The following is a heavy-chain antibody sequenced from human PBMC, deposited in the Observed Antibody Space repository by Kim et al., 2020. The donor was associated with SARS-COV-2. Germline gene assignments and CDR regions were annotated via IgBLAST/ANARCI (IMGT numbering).Heavy chain of an antibody. CDR1: GFTFSSYW. J-gene: IGHJ6*03. D-gene: IGHD6-6*01. Sequence: GGSLRLSCAASGFTFSSYWMHWVRQAPGKGLVWVSRINSDGSSTSYADSVKGRFTISRDNAKNTLYLQMNSLRAEDTAVYYCARDSPYSSSSRDYYYYMDVWGKGTTVTVSS. CDR3: ARDSPYSSSSRDYYYYMDV. CDR2: INSDGSST. V-gene: IGHV3-74*01.